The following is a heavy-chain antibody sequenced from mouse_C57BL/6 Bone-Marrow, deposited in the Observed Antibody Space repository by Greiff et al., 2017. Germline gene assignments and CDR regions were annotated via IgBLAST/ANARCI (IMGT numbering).Heavy chain of an antibody. D-gene: IGHD1-1*01. CDR1: GYTFTEYT. V-gene: IGHV1-62-2*01. CDR3: ARHVYYYGSSYYYAMDY. CDR2: FYPGSGSI. Sequence: VQLQQSGAELVKPGASVKLSCKASGYTFTEYTIHWVKQRSGQGLEWIGWFYPGSGSIKYNEKFKDKATLTADKSSSTVYMELSRLTSEDSAVYFCARHVYYYGSSYYYAMDYWGQGTSVTVSS. J-gene: IGHJ4*01.